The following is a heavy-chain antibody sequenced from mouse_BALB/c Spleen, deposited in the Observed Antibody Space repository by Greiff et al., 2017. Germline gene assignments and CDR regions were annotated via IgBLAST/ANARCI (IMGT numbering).Heavy chain of an antibody. D-gene: IGHD4-1*01. V-gene: IGHV1S34*01. Sequence: LVKTGASVKISCKASGYSFTGYYMHWVKQSHGQSLEWIGYISCYNGATSYNQKFKGKATFTVDTSSSTAYMQFNSLTSEDSAVYYCARQWDWDLYYAMDYWGQGTSVTVSS. CDR3: ARQWDWDLYYAMDY. CDR2: ISCYNGAT. J-gene: IGHJ4*01. CDR1: GYSFTGYY.